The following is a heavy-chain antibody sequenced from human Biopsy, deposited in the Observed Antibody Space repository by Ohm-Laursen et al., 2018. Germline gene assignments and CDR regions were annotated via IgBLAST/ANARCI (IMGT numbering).Heavy chain of an antibody. CDR3: ARGIAVVRSLDV. D-gene: IGHD5-18*01. Sequence: GTLFLTCTVSSGSIGGYYWTWIRQAPGKGLEFIGYVYSSGSTNYNPSLKSRATISLDTSRNQVSLRLSSVTAADTAVYYCARGIAVVRSLDVWGQGTTVAVSS. J-gene: IGHJ6*02. CDR2: VYSSGST. V-gene: IGHV4-59*08. CDR1: SGSIGGYY.